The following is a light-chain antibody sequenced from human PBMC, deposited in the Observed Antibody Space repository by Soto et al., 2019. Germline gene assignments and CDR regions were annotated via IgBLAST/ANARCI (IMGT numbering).Light chain of an antibody. Sequence: EIVMTQSPATLSVSPGERATLSCRASQSVSSNLAWYQQKPGQAPRLLIYGASTRATGIPARFSGSESGTEFTLTISSLQSADFAVYYCQQYNNWPHPFGQGTKLEIK. V-gene: IGKV3-15*01. CDR2: GAS. J-gene: IGKJ2*01. CDR1: QSVSSN. CDR3: QQYNNWPHP.